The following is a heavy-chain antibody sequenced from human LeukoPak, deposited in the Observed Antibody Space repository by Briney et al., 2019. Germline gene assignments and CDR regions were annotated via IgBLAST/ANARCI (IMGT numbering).Heavy chain of an antibody. CDR2: ILYGGSDI. CDR3: AKEPYSSVYYFYYMDV. V-gene: IGHV3-30*02. CDR1: GFTFSTCG. J-gene: IGHJ6*03. Sequence: PGGSLRLSCAASGFTFSTCGMHWVRQAPGKGLEWMAFILYGGSDIYYGDSVKGRFTISRDNSKNTLYLQMNSLRGEDTAVYYCAKEPYSSVYYFYYMDVWGKGTTVTVSS. D-gene: IGHD6-25*01.